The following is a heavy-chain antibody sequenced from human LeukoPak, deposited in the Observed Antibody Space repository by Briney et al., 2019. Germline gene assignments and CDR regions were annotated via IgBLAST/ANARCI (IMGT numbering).Heavy chain of an antibody. CDR3: ARAGQQLVPYYFNY. CDR2: ISGSGCST. D-gene: IGHD6-13*01. V-gene: IGHV3-23*01. Sequence: PGGSLRLSCGVSGFTFSNYAMSWVRQAPGKGLEWVSGISGSGCSTYYTDPKKRLFTISRDNSKHTLYLQMNSLRHDDTAVYFCARAGQQLVPYYFNYWGQGILVTVSS. CDR1: GFTFSNYA. J-gene: IGHJ4*02.